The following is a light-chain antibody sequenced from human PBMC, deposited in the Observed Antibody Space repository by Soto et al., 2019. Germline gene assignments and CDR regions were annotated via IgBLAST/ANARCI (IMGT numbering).Light chain of an antibody. CDR3: SSYAGSNNVV. CDR2: EVS. V-gene: IGLV2-8*01. J-gene: IGLJ2*01. CDR1: SSDVGGYNY. Sequence: QSALTQPPSASGSPGQSVTISCTGTSSDVGGYNYVSWYQQHPGKAPKLMIYEVSKRPSVVPDRFSGSKSGNTASLTVSGLQAEDEGDYYCSSYAGSNNVVFGGGTKLTVL.